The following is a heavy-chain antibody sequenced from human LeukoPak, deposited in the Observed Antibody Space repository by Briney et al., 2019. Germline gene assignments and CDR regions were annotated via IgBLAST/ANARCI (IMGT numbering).Heavy chain of an antibody. D-gene: IGHD7-27*01. Sequence: GGSLRLSCAASGFTFSSYGMHWVRQAPGKGLEWVAVIWFDGSNKYYADSVKGRFTISRDNSKNTLYLQMNSLRVEDTAVYYCARDRDWGCSYCSYWGQGTLVTVSS. J-gene: IGHJ4*02. CDR1: GFTFSSYG. CDR3: ARDRDWGCSYCSY. V-gene: IGHV3-33*01. CDR2: IWFDGSNK.